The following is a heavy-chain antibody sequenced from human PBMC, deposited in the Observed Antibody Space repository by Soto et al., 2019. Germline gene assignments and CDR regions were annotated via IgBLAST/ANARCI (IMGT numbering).Heavy chain of an antibody. V-gene: IGHV1-46*01. Sequence: QVQLVQSGAEVKKPGASVKVSCKASGYTFTSYYMHWVRQAPGQGLEWMGIINPSGGSTSYAQKFQGRVTMTRDTSTSTVYRELGSLRSEDTAVYYCARQRQLVFYYYYGMDVWGQGTTVTVSS. J-gene: IGHJ6*02. CDR1: GYTFTSYY. CDR2: INPSGGST. CDR3: ARQRQLVFYYYYGMDV. D-gene: IGHD6-13*01.